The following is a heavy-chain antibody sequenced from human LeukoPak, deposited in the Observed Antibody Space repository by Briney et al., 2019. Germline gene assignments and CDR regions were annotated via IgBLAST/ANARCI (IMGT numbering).Heavy chain of an antibody. J-gene: IGHJ4*02. CDR3: ARDRSNGIGIVY. Sequence: ASVKVSCKASGYTFRNYYIHWVRQAPGHGLEYMGWINFNRGDTNYRGRVTMTRDTSIDTVYMDLSSLRSDDTALYYCARDRSNGIGIVYWGQGTPVTVSS. CDR2: INFNRGDT. CDR1: GYTFRNYY. V-gene: IGHV1-2*02. D-gene: IGHD1-26*01.